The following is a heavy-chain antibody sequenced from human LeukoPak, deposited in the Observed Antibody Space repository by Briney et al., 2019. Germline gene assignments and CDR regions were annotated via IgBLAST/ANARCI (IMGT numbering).Heavy chain of an antibody. J-gene: IGHJ4*02. D-gene: IGHD3-22*01. V-gene: IGHV4-34*01. CDR3: ARVKYYYDSSGYSMYYFDY. Sequence: TPSETLSLTCAVYGGSFSGYYWSWIRQPPGKGLEWIGEINHSGSTNYNPSLKSRVTISVDTSKNQFSLKLSSVTAADTAVYYCARVKYYYDSSGYSMYYFDYWGQGTLVTVSS. CDR2: INHSGST. CDR1: GGSFSGYY.